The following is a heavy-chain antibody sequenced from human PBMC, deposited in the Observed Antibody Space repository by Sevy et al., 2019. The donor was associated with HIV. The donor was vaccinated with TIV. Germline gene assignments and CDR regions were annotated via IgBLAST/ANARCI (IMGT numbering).Heavy chain of an antibody. CDR1: GNTLTQLS. J-gene: IGHJ4*02. D-gene: IGHD3-22*01. Sequence: ASVKVSCKVSGNTLTQLSMHWVRQVPGKELEWMGSFDPEDDERIYAQKFQGRVTMTEDTSTDTAYMELSSLKSEDTAVYYCATTKDYYENSGDPFDYWGQGTLVTVSS. V-gene: IGHV1-24*01. CDR2: FDPEDDER. CDR3: ATTKDYYENSGDPFDY.